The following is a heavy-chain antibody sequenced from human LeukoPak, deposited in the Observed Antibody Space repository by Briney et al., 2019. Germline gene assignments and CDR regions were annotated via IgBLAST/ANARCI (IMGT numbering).Heavy chain of an antibody. V-gene: IGHV4-59*01. CDR3: ARANLYSSCDY. J-gene: IGHJ4*02. CDR2: IYSSGST. Sequence: SETLSLTCTVSGGSISGYYWSWIRQPPGRGLDWIGYIYSSGSTNYNPSLKSRVTISLDTSKNQFSLKLISVTAADTAVYYCARANLYSSCDYWGQGTLVTVSS. CDR1: GGSISGYY. D-gene: IGHD6-6*01.